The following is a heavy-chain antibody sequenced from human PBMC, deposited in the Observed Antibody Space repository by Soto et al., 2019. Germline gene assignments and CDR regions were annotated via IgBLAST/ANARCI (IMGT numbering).Heavy chain of an antibody. CDR2: IYYSGST. J-gene: IGHJ3*02. V-gene: IGHV4-31*03. Sequence: QVQLQESGPGLMKPSQTLSLTCTVSGGSISSGGYYWSWIRQHPGKGLEWIGYIYYSGSTYYNPSLKSRVTISVDTSKNQFSLKLSSVTAADTAVYYCARYYPNGSGSYYNDAFDIWGQGTMVTVSS. CDR1: GGSISSGGYY. CDR3: ARYYPNGSGSYYNDAFDI. D-gene: IGHD3-10*01.